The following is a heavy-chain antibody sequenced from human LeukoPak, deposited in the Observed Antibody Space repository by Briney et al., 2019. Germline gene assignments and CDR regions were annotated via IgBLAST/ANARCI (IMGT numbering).Heavy chain of an antibody. CDR2: INEDGSKK. CDR1: GFTFTNYW. J-gene: IGHJ5*02. D-gene: IGHD6-6*01. V-gene: IGHV3-7*01. Sequence: HPGGSLRLSCAASGFTFTNYWMIWVRQAPGKGLEWVANINEDGSKKYYVGSVEGRFTISRDNAKNSVFLQMNSLRAEDTAMYYCASSSYSSSSSWGQGTLVTVSS. CDR3: ASSSYSSSSS.